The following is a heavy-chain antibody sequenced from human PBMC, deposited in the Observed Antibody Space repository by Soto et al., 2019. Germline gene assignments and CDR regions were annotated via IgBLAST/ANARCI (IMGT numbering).Heavy chain of an antibody. D-gene: IGHD2-15*01. CDR3: ARNGVGGSRNYWYFDL. V-gene: IGHV4-59*08. Sequence: QVQLQESGPGLVKPSETLSLTCTVSGGSISSYYWSWIRQPPGKGLEWIGYIYYSGSTNYNPSLNSRVTISVDTSKNQFSLKLSSVTAADTAVYYCARNGVGGSRNYWYFDLWGRGTLVTVSS. CDR1: GGSISSYY. J-gene: IGHJ2*01. CDR2: IYYSGST.